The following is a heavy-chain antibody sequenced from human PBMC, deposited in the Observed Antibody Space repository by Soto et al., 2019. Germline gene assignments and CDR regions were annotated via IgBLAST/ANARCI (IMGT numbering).Heavy chain of an antibody. CDR3: ARDGTLYDTSGYYYLC. CDR1: GGTFSRYA. V-gene: IGHV1-69*01. CDR2: IIPMFGKA. J-gene: IGHJ4*02. Sequence: QVQLVQSGAEVKKPGSSVKVSCKASGGTFSRYAISWVRQAPGQGLEWMGGIIPMFGKANYAQKFQGRVTITADESTSTGYMELRSLISEDTAVYYCARDGTLYDTSGYYYLCWGQGTLVTVSS. D-gene: IGHD3-22*01.